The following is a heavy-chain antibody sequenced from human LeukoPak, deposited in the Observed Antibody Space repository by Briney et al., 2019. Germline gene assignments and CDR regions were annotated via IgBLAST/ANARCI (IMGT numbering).Heavy chain of an antibody. D-gene: IGHD5-12*01. CDR3: AKHGGYNQAV. CDR1: GGSISSNTW. Sequence: KPSETLSLTCTVSGGSISSNTWWSWVRQTPGKGLEWIGQVYDRGNLDYNPSLKSRVTISLDKSKNQFSLNLNSVTAADTAVYYCAKHGGYNQAVWGQGTTVTVSS. J-gene: IGHJ6*02. V-gene: IGHV4-4*02. CDR2: VYDRGNL.